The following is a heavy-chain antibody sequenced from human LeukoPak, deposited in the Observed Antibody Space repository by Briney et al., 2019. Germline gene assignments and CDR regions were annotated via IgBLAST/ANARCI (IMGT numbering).Heavy chain of an antibody. Sequence: TGGSLRLSCAASGFTFSNYSMNWVRQAPGKGLEWVSSISSSSSYIYYADSVKGRFTISRDNAKNSLYLQMNSLRAEDTAVYYCARDPVGATTRAFDIWGQGTMVTVSS. V-gene: IGHV3-21*01. CDR3: ARDPVGATTRAFDI. CDR1: GFTFSNYS. J-gene: IGHJ3*02. CDR2: ISSSSSYI. D-gene: IGHD1-26*01.